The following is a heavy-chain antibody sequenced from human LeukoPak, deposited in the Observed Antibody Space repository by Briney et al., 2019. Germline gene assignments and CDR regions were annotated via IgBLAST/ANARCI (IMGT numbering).Heavy chain of an antibody. Sequence: SETLSLTCTVSGGSIRSTNYYWSWIRQDPAKGLEWIGYIYHSGSTYYNPSLKSRVTMSLDTSKNQFSLKLRSVTAADTAVYHCARANYYDSTGYLPVVYPSDYWGQGTLVTVSS. V-gene: IGHV4-31*03. CDR3: ARANYYDSTGYLPVVYPSDY. CDR2: IYHSGST. J-gene: IGHJ4*02. CDR1: GGSIRSTNYY. D-gene: IGHD3-22*01.